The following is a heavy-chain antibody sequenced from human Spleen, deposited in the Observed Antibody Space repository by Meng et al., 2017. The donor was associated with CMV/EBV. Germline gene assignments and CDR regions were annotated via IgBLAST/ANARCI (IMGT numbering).Heavy chain of an antibody. J-gene: IGHJ5*02. CDR1: SSYA. Sequence: SSYAISWVRQAPGQGLEWMGGIIPIFGTANYAQKFQGRVTITTDESTSTAHMELSSLRSEDTAVYYCAREGCSSTSCYGWGYNWFDPWGQGTLVTVS. CDR2: IIPIFGTA. CDR3: AREGCSSTSCYGWGYNWFDP. V-gene: IGHV1-69*05. D-gene: IGHD2-2*01.